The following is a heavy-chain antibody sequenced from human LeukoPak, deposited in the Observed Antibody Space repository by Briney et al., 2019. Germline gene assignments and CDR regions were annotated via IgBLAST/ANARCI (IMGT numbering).Heavy chain of an antibody. D-gene: IGHD2-21*01. Sequence: GGSLRLSCVASGFTFNTYAMNWVRQAPDKGLEWVSTIDRGGNYMHYADSLKGRFTISRDNAKNSVYLQMNSLTADDTAVYYCARGIAYYYGMDVWGQGTTVSVSS. CDR1: GFTFNTYA. V-gene: IGHV3-21*06. J-gene: IGHJ6*02. CDR2: IDRGGNYM. CDR3: ARGIAYYYGMDV.